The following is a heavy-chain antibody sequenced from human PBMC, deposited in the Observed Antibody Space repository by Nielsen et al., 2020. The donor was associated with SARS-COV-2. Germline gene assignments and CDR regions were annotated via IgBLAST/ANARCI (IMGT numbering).Heavy chain of an antibody. V-gene: IGHV1-69*06. J-gene: IGHJ5*02. CDR3: AREVDYGDYGWFDP. Sequence: SVKVSCKASGGTFSSYAISWVQQAPGQGLEWMGGIIPIFGTANYAQKFQGRVTITADKSTSTAYMELSSLRSEDTAVYYCAREVDYGDYGWFDPWGQGTLVTVSS. CDR2: IIPIFGTA. D-gene: IGHD4-17*01. CDR1: GGTFSSYA.